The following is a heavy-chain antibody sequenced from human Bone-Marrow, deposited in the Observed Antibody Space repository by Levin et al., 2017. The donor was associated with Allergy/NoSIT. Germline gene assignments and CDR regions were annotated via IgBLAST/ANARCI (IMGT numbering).Heavy chain of an antibody. V-gene: IGHV3-23*01. CDR2: IDGSGDST. D-gene: IGHD1-1*01. Sequence: SCAASGFTFSTYAMSWVRQAPGKGLGWVSAIDGSGDSTYYADSVQGRFTISRDNSKNTLYLQMNSLRADDTAVYYCAKNPTEISTPSSTTYFFDSWGQGTLVTVSS. CDR3: AKNPTEISTPSSTTYFFDS. J-gene: IGHJ4*02. CDR1: GFTFSTYA.